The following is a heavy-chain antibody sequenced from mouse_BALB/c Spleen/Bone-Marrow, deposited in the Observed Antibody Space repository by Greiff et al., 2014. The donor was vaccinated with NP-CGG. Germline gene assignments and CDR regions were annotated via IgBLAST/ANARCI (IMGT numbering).Heavy chain of an antibody. CDR3: SRGYYDYLFALDY. Sequence: VQLQQSGAELAKPGASVKLSCTASGFNIKDTYIYWVKQRPEQGLEWVGRIDPANGNTKYDPKFQGKATIAADTSSNTAYLQLSSLTSEDTAVYYCSRGYYDYLFALDYWGHGTSVTVSS. D-gene: IGHD5-5*01. CDR2: IDPANGNT. V-gene: IGHV14-3*02. CDR1: GFNIKDTY. J-gene: IGHJ4*01.